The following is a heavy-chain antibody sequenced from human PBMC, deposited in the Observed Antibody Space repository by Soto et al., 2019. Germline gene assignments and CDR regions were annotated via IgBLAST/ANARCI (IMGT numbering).Heavy chain of an antibody. J-gene: IGHJ6*02. CDR2: ISSSSSYI. D-gene: IGHD6-13*01. CDR3: ARDSGSSSDYYDMDV. Sequence: PGGSLRLSCAASGFIFTSYSMNWVRQAPGKGLEWVSSISSSSSYIYYADSVKGRFTISRDNAKNSLYLQMSILRAEDTAVYYCARDSGSSSDYYDMDVWGRGTTVTVSS. V-gene: IGHV3-21*01. CDR1: GFIFTSYS.